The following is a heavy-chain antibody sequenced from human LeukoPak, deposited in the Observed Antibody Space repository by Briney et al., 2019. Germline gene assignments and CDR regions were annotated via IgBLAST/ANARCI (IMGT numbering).Heavy chain of an antibody. D-gene: IGHD1-14*01. CDR2: INPNSGGT. CDR3: ARSYRVADGMDV. Sequence: ASVKVSCKASGYTFTGYYIQWVRQTPGQGLEWMGWINPNSGGTKFAQKFQGRVTMTRDKSINTAYMEVSRLTSDDTAVYYCARSYRVADGMDVWGQGTTVTVSS. J-gene: IGHJ6*02. CDR1: GYTFTGYY. V-gene: IGHV1-2*02.